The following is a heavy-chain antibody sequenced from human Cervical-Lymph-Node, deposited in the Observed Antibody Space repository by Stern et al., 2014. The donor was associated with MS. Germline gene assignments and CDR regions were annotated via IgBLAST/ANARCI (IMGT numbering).Heavy chain of an antibody. J-gene: IGHJ4*02. Sequence: EVQLVESGPEVKRPGASLKISCQASGYTFTSYWIGWVRQMPGQGLEWIAIIFPGGSDIRYSPSFQGQVTTSAAKSGSTAYLQGNNLKASDTAIYYCARQRYFDYWGQGTLVTVSS. V-gene: IGHV5-51*01. CDR2: IFPGGSDI. CDR1: GYTFTSYW. CDR3: ARQRYFDY.